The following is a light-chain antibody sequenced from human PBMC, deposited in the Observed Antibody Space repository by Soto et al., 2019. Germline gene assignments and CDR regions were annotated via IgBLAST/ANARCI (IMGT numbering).Light chain of an antibody. V-gene: IGKV1-33*01. J-gene: IGKJ5*01. CDR2: DAS. CDR3: QQYHNLIT. CDR1: QDISDF. Sequence: DIQMTQSPSSLSASVGDRVTITCQASQDISDFLNWYQQKPGKAPKLLIYDASNLETGVPSRFSGGGSGTNFTFTVTSLQPEDIATYYCQQYHNLITFGQGTRLEIK.